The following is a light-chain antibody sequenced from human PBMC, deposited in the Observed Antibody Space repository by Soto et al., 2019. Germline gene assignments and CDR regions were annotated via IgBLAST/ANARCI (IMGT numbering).Light chain of an antibody. CDR3: QQYVTSPLT. CDR1: QSVSSTY. CDR2: GAS. V-gene: IGKV3-20*01. Sequence: EIVLTQSPGTLSLSPGERATLSCRASQSVSSTYLAWYQQKPGQATRLLIYGASSRASGIPDRFSGSGSGTDFTLTISRLEPEDFAVYYCQQYVTSPLTFGRGNKVEI. J-gene: IGKJ4*01.